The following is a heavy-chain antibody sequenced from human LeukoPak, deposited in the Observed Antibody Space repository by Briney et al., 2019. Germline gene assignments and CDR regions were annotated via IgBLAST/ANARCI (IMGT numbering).Heavy chain of an antibody. CDR2: INPNSGGT. CDR1: GYTLTGYY. D-gene: IGHD3-3*01. Sequence: ASVKVSCKASGYTLTGYYMHWVRQAPGQGLEWMGWINPNSGGTNYAQKFQGRVTMTRDTSISTAYMELSRLRSDDTAVYYCERAVFGVVRNYNWFDPWGQGTLVTVSS. CDR3: ERAVFGVVRNYNWFDP. J-gene: IGHJ5*02. V-gene: IGHV1-2*02.